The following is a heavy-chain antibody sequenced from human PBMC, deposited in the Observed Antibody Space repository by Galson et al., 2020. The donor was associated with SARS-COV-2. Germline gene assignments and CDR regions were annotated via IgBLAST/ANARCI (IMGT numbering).Heavy chain of an antibody. V-gene: IGHV3-9*01. J-gene: IGHJ1*01. CDR1: GFTFDDYA. CDR3: ANSNRFLTEYFQH. CDR2: ISWNSGSI. Sequence: GGSLRLSCAASGFTFDDYAMHWVRQAPGKGLEWVSGISWNSGSIGYADSVKGRFTISRDNAKNSLYLQMNSLRAEDTALYYCANSNRFLTEYFQHWGQGTLVTVSS.